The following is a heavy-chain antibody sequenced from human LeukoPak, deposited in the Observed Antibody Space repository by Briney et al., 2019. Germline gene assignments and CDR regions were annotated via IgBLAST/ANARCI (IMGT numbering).Heavy chain of an antibody. CDR1: GYTFTSYD. CDR2: MNPNSGNT. D-gene: IGHD2-2*02. J-gene: IGHJ6*02. Sequence: ASVKVSCKASGYTFTSYDINWVRQATGQGLEWMGWMNPNSGNTGYAQKFQGRVTMTRNTSISTAYMELSSLRSDDTAVYYCARDGDIVVVPAAINPFYYYYGMDVWGQGTTVTVSS. CDR3: ARDGDIVVVPAAINPFYYYYGMDV. V-gene: IGHV1-8*01.